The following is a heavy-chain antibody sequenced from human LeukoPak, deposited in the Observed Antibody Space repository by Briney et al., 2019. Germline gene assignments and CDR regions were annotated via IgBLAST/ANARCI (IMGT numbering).Heavy chain of an antibody. J-gene: IGHJ5*02. Sequence: SETLSLTCAVYGGSFSGYYWSWIRQPPGKGLEWIGEINHSGSTNYNPSLKSRVTISVDTSKNQFSLKLSSVTAADTAVYYCARGLFPHNWLDPWGQGTLVTVSS. CDR1: GGSFSGYY. V-gene: IGHV4-34*01. D-gene: IGHD3-10*01. CDR3: ARGLFPHNWLDP. CDR2: INHSGST.